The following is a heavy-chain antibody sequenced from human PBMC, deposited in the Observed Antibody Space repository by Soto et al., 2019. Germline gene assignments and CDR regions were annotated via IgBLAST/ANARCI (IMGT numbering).Heavy chain of an antibody. CDR2: IYYSGST. CDR1: GGSISSYY. CDR3: ARSVPAAILWGYYFDY. J-gene: IGHJ4*02. Sequence: QVQLQESGPGLVKPSETLSLTCTVSGGSISSYYWSWIRQPPGKGLEWIGYIYYSGSTNYNPSLKSRVTISVDTSKNQFSLKLSSVTAADTAVYYCARSVPAAILWGYYFDYWGQGTLVTVSS. D-gene: IGHD2-2*02. V-gene: IGHV4-59*01.